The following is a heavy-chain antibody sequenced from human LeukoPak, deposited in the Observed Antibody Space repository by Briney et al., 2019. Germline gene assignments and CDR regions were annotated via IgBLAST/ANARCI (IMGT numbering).Heavy chain of an antibody. D-gene: IGHD3-16*02. CDR2: IYSGGGT. CDR1: GFTVSSNY. J-gene: IGHJ3*02. Sequence: GGSLRLSCAASGFTVSSNYMSWVRQAPGKGLEWVSVIYSGGGTYYADSVKGRFTISRDNSKNTLYLQMNSLRAEDTAVYYCAREWMNDYVWGSYRYGAFDIWGQGTMVTVSS. V-gene: IGHV3-53*01. CDR3: AREWMNDYVWGSYRYGAFDI.